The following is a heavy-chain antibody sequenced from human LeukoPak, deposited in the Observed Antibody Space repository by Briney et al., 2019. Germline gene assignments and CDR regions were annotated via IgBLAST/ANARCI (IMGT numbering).Heavy chain of an antibody. J-gene: IGHJ4*02. CDR1: GFTFNKAW. V-gene: IGHV3-15*05. D-gene: IGHD4-23*01. CDR2: IKTRPEGGTT. CDR3: TSSGSRWDYFDY. Sequence: GGSLRLSCAASGFTFNKAWMIWVRQAPGKGLEWVARIKTRPEGGTTDYAAPVKGRFTISRDDSNDTLYLQMNSLKTDDTAVYYCTSSGSRWDYFDYWGQGTLATVSS.